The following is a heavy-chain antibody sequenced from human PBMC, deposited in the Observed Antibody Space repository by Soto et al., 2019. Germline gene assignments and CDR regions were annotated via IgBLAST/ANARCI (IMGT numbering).Heavy chain of an antibody. CDR3: ARGKGTHRY. J-gene: IGHJ4*02. D-gene: IGHD3-10*01. CDR2: IFYNGTT. CDR1: GVSLTSYY. Sequence: SETLSLTCSVSGVSLTSYYWSWIRQTPGKTLEWIGCIFYNGTTNYNSSLKSRVTISLDMSKNQFSLKLKSVSAEDTALYYCARGKGTHRYWGPGTLVTVSS. V-gene: IGHV4-59*01.